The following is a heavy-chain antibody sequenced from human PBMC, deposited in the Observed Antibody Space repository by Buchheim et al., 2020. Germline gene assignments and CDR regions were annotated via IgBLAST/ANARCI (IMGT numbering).Heavy chain of an antibody. CDR1: GFTFSSSW. CDR3: ARDFGGPSDC. Sequence: EVQLMESGGGLVQPGGSLRLSCAASGFTFSSSWMHWVRQAPGKGLVWVSRMNSDGSTTSYAESVRGRCTISRDNAKKTLYLQMNSLGAEDTAVYYCARDFGGPSDCWGQGTL. CDR2: MNSDGSTT. V-gene: IGHV3-74*01. J-gene: IGHJ4*02. D-gene: IGHD3-16*01.